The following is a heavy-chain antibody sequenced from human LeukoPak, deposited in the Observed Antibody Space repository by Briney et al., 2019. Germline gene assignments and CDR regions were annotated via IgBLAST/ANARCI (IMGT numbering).Heavy chain of an antibody. Sequence: MASETLSLTCAVSGGSISSGGYSWSWIRQPPGKGLEWIGYIYHSGSTYYNSSLKSRVTISVDRSKNQFSLKLSSVTAADTAVYYCASARWDYWGQGTLVTVSS. CDR3: ASARWDY. D-gene: IGHD6-6*01. V-gene: IGHV4-30-2*01. CDR2: IYHSGST. CDR1: GGSISSGGYS. J-gene: IGHJ4*02.